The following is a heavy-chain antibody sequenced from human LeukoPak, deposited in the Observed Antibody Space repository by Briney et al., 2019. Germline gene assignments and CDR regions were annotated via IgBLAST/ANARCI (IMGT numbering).Heavy chain of an antibody. CDR3: ARTGTRRGYFDY. J-gene: IGHJ4*02. CDR1: GGSFSGYY. Sequence: PSETLSLTCAVYGGSFSGYYWSWIRQPPGKGLEWIGEINHSGSTNYNPSLKSRVTISVDTSKNQFSLKLTSVTAADTAVYYCARTGTRRGYFDYWGQGTLGTVSS. V-gene: IGHV4-34*01. CDR2: INHSGST. D-gene: IGHD4-17*01.